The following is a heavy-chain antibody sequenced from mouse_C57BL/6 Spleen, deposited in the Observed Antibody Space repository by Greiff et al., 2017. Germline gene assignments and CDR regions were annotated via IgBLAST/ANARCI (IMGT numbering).Heavy chain of an antibody. D-gene: IGHD2-12*01. CDR2: ISSGSSTI. V-gene: IGHV5-17*01. CDR1: GFTFSDYG. J-gene: IGHJ4*01. CDR3: ERNDEMDY. Sequence: EVKLMEPGGGLVKPGGSLKLSCAASGFTFSDYGLHWVRQAPEKGLEWVAYISSGSSTIYYADTVKGRFTISRDNAKTTLFLQMTSLRSEDTAMYYCERNDEMDYWGQGTSVTVSS.